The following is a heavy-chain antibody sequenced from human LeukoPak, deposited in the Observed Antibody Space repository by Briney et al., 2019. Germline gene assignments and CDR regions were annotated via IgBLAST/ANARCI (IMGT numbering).Heavy chain of an antibody. D-gene: IGHD3-22*01. Sequence: SETLSLTCTVSGGSISSYYWSWIRQPPGKGLEWIGYIYYSGSTNYNPSLKSRVTISLDTSKNQLSLKLSSVTAADTAVYYCARLGGYPRNYYCGMDVWGQGTTVTVSS. CDR3: ARLGGYPRNYYCGMDV. V-gene: IGHV4-59*01. J-gene: IGHJ6*02. CDR2: IYYSGST. CDR1: GGSISSYY.